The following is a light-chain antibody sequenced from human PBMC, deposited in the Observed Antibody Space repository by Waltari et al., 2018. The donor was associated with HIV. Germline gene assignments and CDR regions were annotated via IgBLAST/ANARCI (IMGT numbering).Light chain of an antibody. CDR1: SSNIGSNT. J-gene: IGLJ3*02. Sequence: QSVLTQPPSASGTPGQRVTISCSGSSSNIGSNTVNWYQQLPGTAPNLLFYVNNQRPSGVPDRFSGSKSGTSASLAISGLQSEDEADYYCAAWDDSLNGWVFGGGTKLTVL. CDR2: VNN. CDR3: AAWDDSLNGWV. V-gene: IGLV1-44*01.